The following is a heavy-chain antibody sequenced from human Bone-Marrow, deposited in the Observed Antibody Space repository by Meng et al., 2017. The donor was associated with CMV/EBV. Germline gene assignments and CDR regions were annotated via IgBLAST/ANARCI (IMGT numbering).Heavy chain of an antibody. CDR3: ARNRITMVRGVIIHFDY. CDR1: GYTFTGYY. V-gene: IGHV1-2*02. Sequence: ASVKVSCKASGYTFTGYYMHWVRQAPGQGLEWMGWINPNSGGTNYAQKFQGRVTMIRDTSISTAYMELSRLRSDDTAVYYCARNRITMVRGVIIHFDYWGQGTLVTVSS. CDR2: INPNSGGT. D-gene: IGHD3-10*01. J-gene: IGHJ4*02.